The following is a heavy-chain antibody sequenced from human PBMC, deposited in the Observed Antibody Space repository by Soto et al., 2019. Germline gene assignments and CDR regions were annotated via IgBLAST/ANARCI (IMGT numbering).Heavy chain of an antibody. D-gene: IGHD3-10*01. CDR2: INAGNGNT. CDR3: ARVNTMVRGVTGY. Sequence: ASVKVSCKPSGYTFTSYAMHWVRQAPGQRLERIGWINAGNGNTKYSQKFQGRVTITMDTSASTAYVELSSLRSEDTAVYYCARVNTMVRGVTGYWGQGTLVTVSS. V-gene: IGHV1-3*01. J-gene: IGHJ4*02. CDR1: GYTFTSYA.